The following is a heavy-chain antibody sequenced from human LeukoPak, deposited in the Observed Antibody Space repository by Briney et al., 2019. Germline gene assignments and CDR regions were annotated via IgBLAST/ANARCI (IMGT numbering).Heavy chain of an antibody. V-gene: IGHV1-3*01. CDR3: ARMRSITMIVELDAFDI. J-gene: IGHJ3*02. Sequence: QAPGQRLEWMGWINAGNGNTKYSQKFQGRVTITRDTSASTAYMELSSLRSEDTAVYYCARMRSITMIVELDAFDIWGQGTMVTVSS. CDR2: INAGNGNT. D-gene: IGHD3-22*01.